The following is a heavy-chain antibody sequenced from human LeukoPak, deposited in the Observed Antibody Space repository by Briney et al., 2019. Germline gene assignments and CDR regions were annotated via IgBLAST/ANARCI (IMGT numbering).Heavy chain of an antibody. V-gene: IGHV2-5*01. CDR2: ICWNDDK. J-gene: IGHJ5*02. CDR1: GFSLSTSGVG. D-gene: IGHD3-22*01. CDR3: VHRRYDSSGVNWFDP. Sequence: SGPTLVNPTQTLTLTCTFSGFSLSTSGVGVGWIRQPPGKALEWLAHICWNDDKYYSPSLKSRLTITKDTSKNQVVLTMTNMDPVDTGTYYCVHRRYDSSGVNWFDPWGQGTQVTVSS.